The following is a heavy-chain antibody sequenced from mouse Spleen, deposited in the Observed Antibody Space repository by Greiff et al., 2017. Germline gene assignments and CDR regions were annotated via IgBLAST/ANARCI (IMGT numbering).Heavy chain of an antibody. CDR3: ARGIYCGYSPCAY. CDR2: IWGGGST. V-gene: IGHV2-6*01. CDR1: GFSLTSYG. J-gene: IGHJ3*01. Sequence: QVQLKQSGPGLVAPSQSLSITCTVSGFSLTSYGVDWVRQSPGKGLEWLGVIWGGGSTNYNSALKSRLSISKDNSKSQVFLKMNSLQTDDTAMYCCARGIYCGYSPCAYWGKGTLVTVPA. D-gene: IGHD2-3*01.